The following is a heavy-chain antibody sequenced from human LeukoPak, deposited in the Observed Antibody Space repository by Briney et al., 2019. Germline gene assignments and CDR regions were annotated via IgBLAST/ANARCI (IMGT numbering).Heavy chain of an antibody. CDR2: INPSGGST. J-gene: IGHJ4*02. CDR1: GYTFTSYY. Sequence: ASGNVSCKASGYTFTSYYMHWVRQAPGQGLEWMGIINPSGGSTSYAQKFQGRVTMTRDTSTSTVYMELSSLRSEDTAVYYCAREGGSYVPLDYWGQGTLVTVSS. V-gene: IGHV1-46*01. CDR3: AREGGSYVPLDY. D-gene: IGHD1-26*01.